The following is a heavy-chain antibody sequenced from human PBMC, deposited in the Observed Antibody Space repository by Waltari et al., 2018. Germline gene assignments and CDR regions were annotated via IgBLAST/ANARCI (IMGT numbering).Heavy chain of an antibody. J-gene: IGHJ4*02. Sequence: QVQLVQSGAEVKKPGSSVKVSCKASGGTFSSYAISWVRQAPGKGLGWVGGITPTLGIANYEQKFQGIVTITADKSMSTAYRGLSSLRSEDTALYYCARWALTGTNVGGGVFDYWGQGTLVTVSS. CDR1: GGTFSSYA. CDR3: ARWALTGTNVGGGVFDY. CDR2: ITPTLGIA. V-gene: IGHV1-69*10. D-gene: IGHD1-7*01.